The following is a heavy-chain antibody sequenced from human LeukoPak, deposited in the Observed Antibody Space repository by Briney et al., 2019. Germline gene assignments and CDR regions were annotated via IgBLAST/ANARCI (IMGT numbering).Heavy chain of an antibody. CDR3: ARDPSYYDSSGYYYVYFDY. J-gene: IGHJ4*02. Sequence: PSETLSLTCTVSGGSISSYYWSWIRQPPGKGLEWIGYVYYSGSTNYNPSLKSRLTISVDTSKNQFSLKLNSVTAADTAVYYCARDPSYYDSSGYYYVYFDYWGQGTLVTVSS. V-gene: IGHV4-59*01. CDR2: VYYSGST. CDR1: GGSISSYY. D-gene: IGHD3-22*01.